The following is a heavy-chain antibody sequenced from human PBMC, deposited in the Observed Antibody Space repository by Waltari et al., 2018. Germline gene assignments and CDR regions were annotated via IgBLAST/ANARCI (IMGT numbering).Heavy chain of an antibody. CDR2: IYHSGST. Sequence: QVQLQESGPGLVKPSETLSLTCAVSGYSLSSGYYLGWIRQPPGKGLEWIGSIYHSGSTYYNPSLKSRVTISVDTSKNQFSRKLSSVTAADTAVYYCAREPYYDSSGLDAFDIWGQGTMVTVSS. D-gene: IGHD3-22*01. J-gene: IGHJ3*02. V-gene: IGHV4-38-2*02. CDR3: AREPYYDSSGLDAFDI. CDR1: GYSLSSGYY.